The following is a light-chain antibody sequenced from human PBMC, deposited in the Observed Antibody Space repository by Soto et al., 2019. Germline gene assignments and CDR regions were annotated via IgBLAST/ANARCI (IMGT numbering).Light chain of an antibody. CDR2: EVN. J-gene: IGLJ1*01. CDR1: SSDVGGYTY. V-gene: IGLV2-14*01. Sequence: QSALTQPASVSGSPRQSITISCTGASSDVGGYTYVSWYQQHPGKAPKLIIYEVNNRPSGVYHRFSGSKSGNTASLTISGLQAEDEADYYCSSYTRSSTLYVFGTGTKVTVL. CDR3: SSYTRSSTLYV.